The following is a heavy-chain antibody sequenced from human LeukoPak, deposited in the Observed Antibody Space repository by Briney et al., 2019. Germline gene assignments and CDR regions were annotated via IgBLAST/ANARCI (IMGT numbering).Heavy chain of an antibody. D-gene: IGHD2-2*01. J-gene: IGHJ6*03. CDR1: GFTFNNYG. V-gene: IGHV3-30*02. Sequence: TGGSLRLSCAASGFTFNNYGMHWVRQAPGKGLEWVAFIRYDGSNEYYADSVKGRFTISRDNAKNSLYLQMNSLRAEDTAVYYCARVDSTLTYFHYFFMDVWGKGTPVTVSS. CDR3: ARVDSTLTYFHYFFMDV. CDR2: IRYDGSNE.